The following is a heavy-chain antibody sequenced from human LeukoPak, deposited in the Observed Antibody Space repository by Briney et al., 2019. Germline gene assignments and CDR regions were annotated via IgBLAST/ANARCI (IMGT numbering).Heavy chain of an antibody. D-gene: IGHD4-11*01. CDR1: GFTFSSYW. CDR3: AREGNYGGNWFDP. Sequence: PGGSLRLSCAASGFTFSSYWMSWVRQAPGKGLEWVANIKQDGSEKYYVDSVKGRFTISRDNAKNSLYLQMNSLGAEDTAVYYCAREGNYGGNWFDPWGQGTLVTVSS. CDR2: IKQDGSEK. V-gene: IGHV3-7*01. J-gene: IGHJ5*02.